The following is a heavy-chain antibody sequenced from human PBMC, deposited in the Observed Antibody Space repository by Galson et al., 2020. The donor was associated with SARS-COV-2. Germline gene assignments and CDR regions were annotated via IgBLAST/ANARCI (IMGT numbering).Heavy chain of an antibody. CDR3: AREKIVVPTRNSKGYFDL. D-gene: IGHD2-2*01. CDR2: IYTSGST. Sequence: SETLSLTCTVSGGSISSGSYYWSWIRQPAGKGLEWIGRIYTSGSTNYNPSLKSRVTISVDTSKNQFSLKLSSVTAADTAVYYCAREKIVVPTRNSKGYFDLWGRGTLVTVSS. CDR1: GGSISSGSYY. J-gene: IGHJ2*01. V-gene: IGHV4-61*02.